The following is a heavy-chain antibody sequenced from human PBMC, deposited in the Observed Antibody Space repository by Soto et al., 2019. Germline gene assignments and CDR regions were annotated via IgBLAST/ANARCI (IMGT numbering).Heavy chain of an antibody. CDR2: IYYSGST. CDR3: ATEGIVGATPFDY. J-gene: IGHJ4*02. V-gene: IGHV4-59*08. CDR1: GGSISSYY. D-gene: IGHD1-26*01. Sequence: PSETLSLTCTVSGGSISSYYWSWIRQPPGKGLEWIGYIYYSGSTNYNPSLKSRVTISVDTSKNQFSLKLSSVTAADTAVYYCATEGIVGATPFDYCAQGSPVTV.